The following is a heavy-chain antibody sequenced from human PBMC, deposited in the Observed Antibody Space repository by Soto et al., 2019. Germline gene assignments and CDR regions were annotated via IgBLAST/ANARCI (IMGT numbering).Heavy chain of an antibody. CDR3: ERDLPPTYYDFWSGYYKQNYYYYGMDV. CDR2: ISSSSSTI. D-gene: IGHD3-3*01. V-gene: IGHV3-48*02. J-gene: IGHJ6*02. Sequence: GGSLRLSCAASGFTFSSYSMNWVRQAPGKGLEWVSYISSSSSTIYYADSVKGRFTISRDNAKNSLYLQMNSLRDEDTAVYYCERDLPPTYYDFWSGYYKQNYYYYGMDVWGQGNTVTVSS. CDR1: GFTFSSYS.